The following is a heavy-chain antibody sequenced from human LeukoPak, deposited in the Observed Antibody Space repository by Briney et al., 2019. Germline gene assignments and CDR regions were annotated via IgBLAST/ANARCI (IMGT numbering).Heavy chain of an antibody. CDR3: ARDLAGYDSSGPFDY. CDR2: ISAYNGNT. Sequence: GASVKVSCKASGYTFTSYGISWVRQAPGQGLEWMGWISAYNGNTNYAQKLQGRVTMTTDTSTSTAYMELRSLRSDDTAVYYCARDLAGYDSSGPFDYWGQGTLVTVSS. D-gene: IGHD3-22*01. V-gene: IGHV1-18*01. J-gene: IGHJ4*02. CDR1: GYTFTSYG.